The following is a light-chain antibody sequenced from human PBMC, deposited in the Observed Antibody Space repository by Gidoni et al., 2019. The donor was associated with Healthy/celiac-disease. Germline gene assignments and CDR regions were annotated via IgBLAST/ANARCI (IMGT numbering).Light chain of an antibody. CDR1: QSISSY. J-gene: IGKJ5*01. CDR2: AAS. CDR3: QQSYSTPRGT. Sequence: DIQMIQSPSSLSASVGDRVTITCRASQSISSYLNWDQQKPGKAPKLLIYAASSLQSGVPSRFSGSGSGTDFTLTISSLQPEDFATYYCQQSYSTPRGTFGQGTRLEIK. V-gene: IGKV1-39*01.